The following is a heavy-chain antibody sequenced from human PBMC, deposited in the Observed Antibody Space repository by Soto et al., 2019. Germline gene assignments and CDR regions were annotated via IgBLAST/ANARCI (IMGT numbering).Heavy chain of an antibody. V-gene: IGHV4-61*01. CDR2: VYYSGTT. Sequence: SETLSLTCSVSGGSVNNKTYYWRWIRQPPGKRLEWIGYVYYSGTTNYNPSLKSRVTISIDMSKNQFSLRLSSVTAADTALYYCARTTAVPNTLRSRYFFDFWGQGTLVTVSS. CDR1: GGSVNNKTYY. CDR3: ARTTAVPNTLRSRYFFDF. D-gene: IGHD3-9*01. J-gene: IGHJ4*02.